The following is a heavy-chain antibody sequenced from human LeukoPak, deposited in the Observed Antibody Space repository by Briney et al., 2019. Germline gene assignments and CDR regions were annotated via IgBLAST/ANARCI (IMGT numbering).Heavy chain of an antibody. CDR2: RHYRGTT. J-gene: IGHJ5*02. Sequence: SETLSLTCTVSGASISSYYWSWIRQPPGKGLEWIASRHYRGTTNYNPSLESRVTISVDTSKNQFSLKLSSVTAADTAVYYCARDDSSSWYNWFDPWGQGTLVTVSS. V-gene: IGHV4-59*01. CDR3: ARDDSSSWYNWFDP. CDR1: GASISSYY. D-gene: IGHD6-13*01.